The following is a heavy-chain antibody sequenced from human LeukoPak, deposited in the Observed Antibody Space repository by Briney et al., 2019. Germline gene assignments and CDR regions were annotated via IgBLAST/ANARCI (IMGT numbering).Heavy chain of an antibody. CDR3: AAQYSYGPDY. D-gene: IGHD5-18*01. CDR2: IDYSGST. CDR1: GGSIRHYY. J-gene: IGHJ4*02. V-gene: IGHV4-59*01. Sequence: SETLSLTCTVSGGSIRHYYWTRIRQPPGKGLEWIGYIDYSGSTNCSPSLKSRVTISVDSSKNQFSLKLNSVSAADTAVYYCAAQYSYGPDYWGQGTLVTVSS.